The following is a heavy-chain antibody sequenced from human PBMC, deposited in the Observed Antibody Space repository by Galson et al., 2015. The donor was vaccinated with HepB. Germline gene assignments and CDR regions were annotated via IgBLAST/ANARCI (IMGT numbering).Heavy chain of an antibody. D-gene: IGHD4-23*01. CDR3: ARVDYGDKFLDY. CDR1: NYTFSNYG. CDR2: IRAYNGNT. J-gene: IGHJ4*02. V-gene: IGHV1-18*01. Sequence: SVKVSCKASNYTFSNYGISWVRQAPGQGLEWMGWIRAYNGNTKYAQKLQGRVTMTTDTSTSTAYMDLRSLRSDDTAVYYCARVDYGDKFLDYWGQGTLVTVSS.